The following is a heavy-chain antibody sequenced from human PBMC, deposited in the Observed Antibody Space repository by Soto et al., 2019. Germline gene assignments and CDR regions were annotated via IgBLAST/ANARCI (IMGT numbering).Heavy chain of an antibody. CDR1: GGSISSGGYY. Sequence: QVQLQESGPGLVKPSQTLSLTCTVSGGSISSGGYYWSWIRQHPGKVLEWIGYIYYSGSTYYNPSLKSRVTRSVATSKNQFSLKLSSVTAADTAVYYCARDRRYGSGSYSNWFDPWGQGTLVTVSS. D-gene: IGHD3-10*01. J-gene: IGHJ5*02. CDR2: IYYSGST. CDR3: ARDRRYGSGSYSNWFDP. V-gene: IGHV4-31*03.